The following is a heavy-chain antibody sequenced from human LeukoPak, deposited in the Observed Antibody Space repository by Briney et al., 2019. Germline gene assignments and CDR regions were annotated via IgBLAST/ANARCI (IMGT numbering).Heavy chain of an antibody. CDR3: ARAPPAFDAFDI. CDR1: GYTFTNFD. Sequence: EASVKVSCKASGYTFTNFDINWVRQAPGQGLEWMGWINPNSGGTNYAQKFQGRVTMTRDTSISTAYMELSRLRSDDTAVYYCARAPPAFDAFDIWGQGTMVTVSS. J-gene: IGHJ3*02. CDR2: INPNSGGT. V-gene: IGHV1-2*02.